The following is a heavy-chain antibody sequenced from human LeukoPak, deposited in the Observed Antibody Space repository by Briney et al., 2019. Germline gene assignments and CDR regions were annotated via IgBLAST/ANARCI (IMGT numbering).Heavy chain of an antibody. J-gene: IGHJ4*02. D-gene: IGHD2-8*01. CDR2: INPNSGGT. V-gene: IGHV1-2*02. Sequence: GASVKVSCKASGYTFTGYYMHWVRQAPGHGLEWIGWINPNSGGTNYAQKCQGRVTMTRDTSISTAYMELSRLRSDDTAVYYCARGFRYCTNGVCSKYYFDYWGQGTLVTVSS. CDR1: GYTFTGYY. CDR3: ARGFRYCTNGVCSKYYFDY.